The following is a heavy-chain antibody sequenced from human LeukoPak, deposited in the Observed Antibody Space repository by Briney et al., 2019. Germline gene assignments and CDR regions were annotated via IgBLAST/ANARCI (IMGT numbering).Heavy chain of an antibody. V-gene: IGHV4-34*01. CDR3: ARGRRITMVRGVMRDPPNRAFDI. Sequence: DPSETLCLTCAVYGGSFSGYYWSWIRQPPGKGLEWIGEINHSGSTNYNPSLKSRVTISVDTSKNQFSLKLSSVTAADRAVYYCARGRRITMVRGVMRDPPNRAFDIWGQGTMVTVSS. CDR2: INHSGST. J-gene: IGHJ3*02. D-gene: IGHD3-10*01. CDR1: GGSFSGYY.